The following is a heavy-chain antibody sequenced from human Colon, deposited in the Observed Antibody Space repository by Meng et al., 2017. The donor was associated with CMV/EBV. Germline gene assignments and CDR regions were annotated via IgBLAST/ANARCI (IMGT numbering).Heavy chain of an antibody. V-gene: IGHV3-48*03. CDR1: GFTLSSYE. CDR2: ITSSGGTI. CDR3: ARDRRNNVGMDV. Sequence: GESLKISCAASGFTLSSYEMTWVRQAPGKGLEWISCITSSGGTIYYADSVKGRFTISRDNAKNSLYLQMNSLRAEDTAVYYCARDRRNNVGMDVWGQGTTVTVSS. D-gene: IGHD2-8*01. J-gene: IGHJ6*02.